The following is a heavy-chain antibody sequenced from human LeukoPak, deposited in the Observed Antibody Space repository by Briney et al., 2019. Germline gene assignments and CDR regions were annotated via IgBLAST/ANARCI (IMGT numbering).Heavy chain of an antibody. CDR1: GGSFSGYY. CDR3: ARAGEGYGYNWFDP. CDR2: INHSGST. J-gene: IGHJ5*02. D-gene: IGHD2-15*01. Sequence: SETLSLTCVVYGGSFSGYYWSWIRQPPGKGLEWVGEINHSGSTNYNPSLKSRVTISVDTSKSQFSLKLSSVTAADTVVYYCARAGEGYGYNWFDPWGQGTLVTVSS. V-gene: IGHV4-34*01.